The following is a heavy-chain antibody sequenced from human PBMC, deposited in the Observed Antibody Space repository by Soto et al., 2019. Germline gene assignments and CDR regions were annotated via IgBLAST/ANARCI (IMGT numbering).Heavy chain of an antibody. CDR2: IYYSGST. D-gene: IGHD3-10*01. CDR3: AAGDAWRVLLAY. V-gene: IGHV4-31*03. CDR1: GGSISSGGYY. Sequence: PSETLSLTCTVSGGSISSGGYYWSWIRHVPGTGLEWIGYIYYSGSTYYNPSLKSRVTISLDTSENQFSLWLSSVTAADTAAYYCAAGDAWRVLLAYWGQGTLVTV. J-gene: IGHJ4*02.